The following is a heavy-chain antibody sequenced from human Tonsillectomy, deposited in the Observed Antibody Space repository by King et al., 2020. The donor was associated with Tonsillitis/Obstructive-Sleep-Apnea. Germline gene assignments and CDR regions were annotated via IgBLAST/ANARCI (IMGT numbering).Heavy chain of an antibody. J-gene: IGHJ4*02. CDR2: IDPADSYT. V-gene: IGHV5-10-1*01. Sequence: QLVQSGAEVKKPGESLRISCKGSGYSFTCYWITWVRHMPGKGLEWMGRIDPADSYTNYSPSFQGHVTISADKSISTAYLQWSSLKASDTAMYYCTRPLRGRSGYDSFLWGQGTLVTVSS. CDR1: GYSFTCYW. CDR3: TRPLRGRSGYDSFL. D-gene: IGHD5-12*01.